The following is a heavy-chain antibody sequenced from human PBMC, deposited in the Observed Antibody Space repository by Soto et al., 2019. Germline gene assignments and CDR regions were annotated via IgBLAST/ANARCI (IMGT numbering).Heavy chain of an antibody. V-gene: IGHV1-46*03. D-gene: IGHD2-15*01. J-gene: IGHJ4*02. Sequence: ASVKVSCKASGYTFTSYYIHWMRQAPGQGLEWMGMINPTSGSTSYAQKFQGRVTMTRDRSTRTFYMELSSLRSEDTAVYYCARAQILVVVGAAFDYWGQGTLVTVSS. CDR3: ARAQILVVVGAAFDY. CDR1: GYTFTSYY. CDR2: INPTSGST.